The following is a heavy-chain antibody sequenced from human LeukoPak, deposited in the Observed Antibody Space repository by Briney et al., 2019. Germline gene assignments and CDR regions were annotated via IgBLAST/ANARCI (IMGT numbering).Heavy chain of an antibody. Sequence: SETLSLTCSVSDDSITMYYWTWIRQPPGKGLEWIGYVDHTGSTNFNPSLNGRVSISRDTSKNLFSLKLSSVTAADTAVYYCAREIVPYYYDSSGYYYFDYWGQGTLVTVSS. D-gene: IGHD3-22*01. CDR3: AREIVPYYYDSSGYYYFDY. CDR2: VDHTGST. V-gene: IGHV4-59*12. CDR1: DDSITMYY. J-gene: IGHJ4*02.